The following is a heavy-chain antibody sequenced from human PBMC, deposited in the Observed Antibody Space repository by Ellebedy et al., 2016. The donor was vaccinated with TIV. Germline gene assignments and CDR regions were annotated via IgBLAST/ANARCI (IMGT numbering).Heavy chain of an antibody. CDR3: ATDGSYGDYRFPAHASVI. CDR2: MRQDGGDK. J-gene: IGHJ3*02. CDR1: RFTFSSYW. Sequence: GGSLRLSCTASRFTFSSYWMSWVRQAPGKGLEWVANMRQDGGDKYYVDSVKGRFTISRDNAKSSLYLQMNSLRAEDTSVYYCATDGSYGDYRFPAHASVIWGQGTMVSVSS. D-gene: IGHD4-17*01. V-gene: IGHV3-7*01.